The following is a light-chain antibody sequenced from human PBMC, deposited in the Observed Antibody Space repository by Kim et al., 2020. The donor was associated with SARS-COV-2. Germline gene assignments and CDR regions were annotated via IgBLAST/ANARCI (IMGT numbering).Light chain of an antibody. J-gene: IGLJ1*01. V-gene: IGLV1-44*01. CDR1: VSNIGSNS. CDR3: GAWDDRLSGHV. CDR2: NNN. Sequence: QSVLTQPPSASATPGQRVAISCSGDVSNIGSNSVNWYQQLPGTAPKLLIYNNNQRPSGVPDRFSGSKSGASASLAISGLQSEDEADYYCGAWDDRLSGHVFGTGTKVTVL.